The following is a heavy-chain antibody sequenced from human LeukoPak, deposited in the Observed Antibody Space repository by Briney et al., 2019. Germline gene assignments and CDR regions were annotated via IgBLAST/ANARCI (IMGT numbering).Heavy chain of an antibody. CDR3: ARLGDLGMDV. J-gene: IGHJ6*02. D-gene: IGHD3-16*01. CDR2: IYHTGSS. V-gene: IGHV4-30-4*01. Sequence: SETLSLTCRVTGDPITSGDYFWSWVRQPPGKGLEWVGYIYHTGSSYCNPSLKNRPSLSVDTSKNQFSLNLTSVTVADTAGYFCARLGDLGMDVWGQGTTVSVFS. CDR1: GDPITSGDYF.